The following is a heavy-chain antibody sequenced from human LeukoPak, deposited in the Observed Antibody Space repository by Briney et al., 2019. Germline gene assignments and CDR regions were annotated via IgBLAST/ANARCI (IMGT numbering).Heavy chain of an antibody. D-gene: IGHD5-12*01. Sequence: SETLSLTCTVSGGSISSGSYYWSWIRQPAGKGLEWIGRIYTSGSTNYNPSLKSRVTISVDTSKNQSSLKLSSVTAADTAVYYCARSGGWLRYYYYGMDVWGQGTTVTVSS. CDR1: GGSISSGSYY. CDR2: IYTSGST. CDR3: ARSGGWLRYYYYGMDV. V-gene: IGHV4-61*02. J-gene: IGHJ6*02.